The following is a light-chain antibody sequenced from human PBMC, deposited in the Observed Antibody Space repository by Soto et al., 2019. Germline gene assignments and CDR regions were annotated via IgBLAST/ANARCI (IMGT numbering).Light chain of an antibody. CDR1: QSVSSSY. CDR3: QQYYSSPRT. Sequence: EIVLTQSPGTLSLSPGERATLSCRASQSVSSSYLAWYQQKPGQAPRLLIYRTSNRATGIPDRFSGSGSGTDFTLTICRLEPEDFAVYWCQQYYSSPRTFGQGTKVEIK. J-gene: IGKJ1*01. CDR2: RTS. V-gene: IGKV3-20*01.